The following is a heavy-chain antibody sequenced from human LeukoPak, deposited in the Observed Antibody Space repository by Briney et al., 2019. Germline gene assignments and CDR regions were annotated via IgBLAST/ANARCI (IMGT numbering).Heavy chain of an antibody. CDR1: GFTFDDYA. CDR3: AKEKVTTGPFDY. J-gene: IGHJ4*02. V-gene: IGHV3-9*01. Sequence: GGSLRLSCAASGFTFDDYAMHWVRQAPGKGLEWVSGIGWNSGTIGYADSVKGRFTISRDNAKNSLYVQMNSLRAEDTALYYCAKEKVTTGPFDYWGQGTLVTVSS. CDR2: IGWNSGTI. D-gene: IGHD4-17*01.